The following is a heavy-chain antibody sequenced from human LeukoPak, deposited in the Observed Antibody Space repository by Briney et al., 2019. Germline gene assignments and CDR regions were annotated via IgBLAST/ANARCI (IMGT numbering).Heavy chain of an antibody. J-gene: IGHJ6*02. V-gene: IGHV1-18*01. CDR1: GYTFTCYG. CDR3: ARTDYDFWSGYYGMDV. Sequence: GASVTVSCKASGYTFTCYGISWVRQAPGQGLEWMGWISAYNGNTNYAQKLQGRVTMTTDTSTSTAYMELRSLRSDDTAVYYCARTDYDFWSGYYGMDVWGQGTTVTVSS. D-gene: IGHD3-3*01. CDR2: ISAYNGNT.